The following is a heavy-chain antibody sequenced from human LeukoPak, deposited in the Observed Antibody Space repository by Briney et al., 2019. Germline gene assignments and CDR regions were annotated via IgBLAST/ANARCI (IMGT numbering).Heavy chain of an antibody. D-gene: IGHD2-2*01. CDR1: GFTFTSYG. V-gene: IGHV3-33*01. CDR2: IWYDGSNK. Sequence: PGGSLRLSCAASGFTFTSYGMHWVRQAPGKGLEWVAVIWYDGSNKYYADSVKGRFTISRDNSKNTLYLQMNSLRAEDTAVYYCARDQPALGIDYWGQGTLVTVSS. J-gene: IGHJ4*02. CDR3: ARDQPALGIDY.